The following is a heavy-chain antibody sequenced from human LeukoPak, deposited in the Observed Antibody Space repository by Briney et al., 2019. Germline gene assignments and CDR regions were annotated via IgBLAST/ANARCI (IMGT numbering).Heavy chain of an antibody. CDR3: ARAFGIALAGTFTHWYFAL. CDR1: EFSPSSFW. J-gene: IGHJ2*01. V-gene: IGHV3-74*01. D-gene: IGHD6-13*01. Sequence: GGSLRLSCAAAEFSPSSFWMHWVRQVPGKGLVWVSSISSDCTGSTYADFVTGRFTFSSDYVKNTVLLQMNILAADDTAVYYFARAFGIALAGTFTHWYFALWGRGTLVTVSS. CDR2: ISSDCTGS.